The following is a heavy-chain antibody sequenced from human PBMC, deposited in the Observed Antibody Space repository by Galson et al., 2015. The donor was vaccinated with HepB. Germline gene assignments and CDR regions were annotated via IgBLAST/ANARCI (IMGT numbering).Heavy chain of an antibody. D-gene: IGHD3-3*01. J-gene: IGHJ5*02. Sequence: VKVSCKVSGYTFTDYYMHWVQQAPGKGLEWMGLVDPEDGETIYAEKFQGRVTITADTSTDTAYMELSSLRSEDTAVYYCATLRDFWSGSPTNWFDPWGQGTLVTVSS. CDR1: GYTFTDYY. CDR2: VDPEDGET. V-gene: IGHV1-69-2*01. CDR3: ATLRDFWSGSPTNWFDP.